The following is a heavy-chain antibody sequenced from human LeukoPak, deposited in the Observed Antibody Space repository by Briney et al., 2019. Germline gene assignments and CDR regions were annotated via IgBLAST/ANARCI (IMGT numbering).Heavy chain of an antibody. Sequence: GGSLRLSCAASGFTFRDSGMTWVRQTPGRGLEWVSTISSNSGSTSYADSVKGRFSLSRSNAKNSLFRQMTSLRADNTPFYDCATVNGRVEAGTLPGGGPYYYFYYMVLWGKGTTVTVPS. CDR3: ATVNGRVEAGTLPGGGPYYYFYYMVL. CDR1: GFTFRDSG. D-gene: IGHD1-14*01. V-gene: IGHV3-20*01. CDR2: ISSNSGST. J-gene: IGHJ6*03.